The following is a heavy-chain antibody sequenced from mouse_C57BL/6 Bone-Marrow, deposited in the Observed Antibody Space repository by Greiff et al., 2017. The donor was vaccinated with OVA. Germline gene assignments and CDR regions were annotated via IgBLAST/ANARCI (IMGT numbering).Heavy chain of an antibody. CDR3: AKWTTVVANDAMDY. J-gene: IGHJ4*01. Sequence: VQLQQSGPGLVAPSQSLSITCPVSGFSLTSYGVSWVRQPPGKGLEWLGVIWGDGSTNYHSALISRLSISKDNSKSQVFLKLNSLQTDDTATYYCAKWTTVVANDAMDYWGQGTSVTVSS. V-gene: IGHV2-3*01. D-gene: IGHD1-1*01. CDR1: GFSLTSYG. CDR2: IWGDGST.